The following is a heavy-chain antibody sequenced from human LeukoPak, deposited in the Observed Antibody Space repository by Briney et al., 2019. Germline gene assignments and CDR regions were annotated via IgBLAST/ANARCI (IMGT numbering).Heavy chain of an antibody. CDR1: GFTFSSYS. CDR3: ASAITMIVVPEDY. Sequence: GGSLRVSCAASGFTFSSYSMNWVRQAPGKGLEWVSYISSSSSTICYADSVKGRFTISRDNAKNSLYLQMNSLRDEDTAVYYCASAITMIVVPEDYWGQGTLVTVSS. D-gene: IGHD3-22*01. V-gene: IGHV3-48*02. J-gene: IGHJ4*02. CDR2: ISSSSSTI.